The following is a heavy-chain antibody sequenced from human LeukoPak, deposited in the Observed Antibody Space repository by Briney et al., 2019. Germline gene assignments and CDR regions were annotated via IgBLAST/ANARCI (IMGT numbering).Heavy chain of an antibody. CDR3: ARDGYYYDSSEQPGRYFDY. D-gene: IGHD3-22*01. J-gene: IGHJ4*02. Sequence: ASVKVSCKASGYTFTSYYMHWVRQAPGQGLEWMGIINPSGGSTSYAQKFQGRVTITADESTSTAYMELSSLRSEDTAVYYCARDGYYYDSSEQPGRYFDYWGQGTLVTVSS. CDR1: GYTFTSYY. CDR2: INPSGGST. V-gene: IGHV1-46*01.